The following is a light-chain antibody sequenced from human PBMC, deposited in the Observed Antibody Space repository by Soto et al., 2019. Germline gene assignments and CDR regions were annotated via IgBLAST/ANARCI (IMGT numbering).Light chain of an antibody. CDR3: AAWDDSLIGPI. V-gene: IGLV1-44*01. CDR2: SNN. J-gene: IGLJ2*01. CDR1: SSNIGRNT. Sequence: QSVLAQPPSASGTPGQRVTISCSGTSSNIGRNTVNWYQQFPGTAPKLLIYSNNQRPSGVPDRFSGSKSGTSASLAISGLQSEDEADYYCAAWDDSLIGPIFGGGTKVTVL.